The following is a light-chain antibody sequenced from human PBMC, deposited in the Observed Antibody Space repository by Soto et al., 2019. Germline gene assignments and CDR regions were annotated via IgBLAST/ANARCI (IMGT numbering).Light chain of an antibody. Sequence: QSVLTQPPSASGTPGQRVTISCSGSSSNIGSNTVNWYQQLPGTAPKLLIYSNNQRPSGVPDRFSGSKSGTSASLAISGLQSEDEADYYCILSYSGARPVVFGGGTKLTVL. J-gene: IGLJ2*01. CDR1: SSNIGSNT. CDR2: SNN. CDR3: ILSYSGARPVV. V-gene: IGLV1-44*01.